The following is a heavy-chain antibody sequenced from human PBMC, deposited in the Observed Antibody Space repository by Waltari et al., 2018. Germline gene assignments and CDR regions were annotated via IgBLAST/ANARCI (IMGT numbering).Heavy chain of an antibody. CDR1: GGTFSSYA. V-gene: IGHV1-69*01. CDR3: ARAKGHPYYYYYMDV. CDR2: IIPILGTG. J-gene: IGHJ6*03. Sequence: QVQLVQSGAEVKKPGSSVKVSCKASGGTFSSYAISWVRQAPGQGLEWMGGIIPILGTGNYAQKFQGRVTSTADESTSTAYMERSSLRSEDTAVYYCARAKGHPYYYYYMDVWGKGTTVTVSS.